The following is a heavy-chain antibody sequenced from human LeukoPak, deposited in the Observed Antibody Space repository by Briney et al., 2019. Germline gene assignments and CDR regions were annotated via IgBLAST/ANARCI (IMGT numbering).Heavy chain of an antibody. CDR1: GFTFNSYA. Sequence: GGSLRLSCAASGFTFNSYAMSWVRQAPGKGLEWVSTITGSGGFTYYADSVKGRFTISRDKSKNTLYLQMNSLRAEDTAVYYCARDLRGVFDYWGQGTLVTVSS. CDR3: ARDLRGVFDY. D-gene: IGHD3-10*01. CDR2: ITGSGGFT. J-gene: IGHJ4*02. V-gene: IGHV3-23*01.